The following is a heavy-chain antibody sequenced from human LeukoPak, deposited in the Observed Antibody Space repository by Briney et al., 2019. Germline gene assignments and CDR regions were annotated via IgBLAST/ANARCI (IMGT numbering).Heavy chain of an antibody. D-gene: IGHD3-3*01. Sequence: GGSLRLSCEASGFSLSGHWMSWVRQAPGKGLEWVASIGRDGGVIHYLDSVEGRFIISRDNARNSLYLQMDSLRAEDTAVYYCARLPGDFTIYDYWGQGTLVTVSS. J-gene: IGHJ4*02. CDR3: ARLPGDFTIYDY. CDR1: GFSLSGHW. V-gene: IGHV3-7*01. CDR2: IGRDGGVI.